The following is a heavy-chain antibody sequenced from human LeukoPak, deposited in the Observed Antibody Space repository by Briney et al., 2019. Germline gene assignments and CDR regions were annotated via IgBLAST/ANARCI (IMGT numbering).Heavy chain of an antibody. CDR1: GGSISSSSYY. V-gene: IGHV4-39*07. J-gene: IGHJ4*02. CDR3: ARGEGRSWYPYYFDY. CDR2: IYHSGST. D-gene: IGHD6-13*01. Sequence: SETLSLTCTVSGGSISSSSYYWGWIRQPPGKGLEWIGEIYHSGSTNYNPSLKSRVTISVDKSKNQFSLKLSSVTAADTAVYYCARGEGRSWYPYYFDYWGQGTLVTVSS.